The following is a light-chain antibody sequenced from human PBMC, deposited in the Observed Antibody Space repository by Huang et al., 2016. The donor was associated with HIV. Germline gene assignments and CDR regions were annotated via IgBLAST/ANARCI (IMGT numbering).Light chain of an antibody. CDR2: GAS. V-gene: IGKV3-20*01. CDR3: QQYHSSPVT. Sequence: IVLTQSPGTPSVSPGERATLSCRASQSISRSYLVWYQQKPGQAPRLLIYGASSRATGIPDRFSGSGSGRDFTLTISRLEPEDFAVYFCQQYHSSPVTFGQGTRLEIK. J-gene: IGKJ5*01. CDR1: QSISRSY.